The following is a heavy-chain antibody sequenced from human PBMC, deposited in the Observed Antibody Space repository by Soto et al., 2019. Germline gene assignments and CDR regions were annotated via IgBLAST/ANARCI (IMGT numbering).Heavy chain of an antibody. J-gene: IGHJ4*02. Sequence: PGGSLRLSCAASGLTFSSYGMHWVRQAPGKGLEWVAVISYDGSNKYYADSVKGRFTISRDNSKNTLYLQMNSLRAEDTAVYYCAKPGTYYYDSSGLDYWGQGTLVTVSS. CDR3: AKPGTYYYDSSGLDY. D-gene: IGHD3-22*01. CDR2: ISYDGSNK. CDR1: GLTFSSYG. V-gene: IGHV3-30*18.